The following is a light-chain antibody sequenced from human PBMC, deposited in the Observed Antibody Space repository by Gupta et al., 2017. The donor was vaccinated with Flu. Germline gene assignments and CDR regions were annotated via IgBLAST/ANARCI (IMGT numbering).Light chain of an antibody. Sequence: QSALTQPPSASGSPGHSVTIPCSGTSSDVGGYNYVSWYQQHPGKAPKLMIYEVNKRPSGVPDRFSGSKSGNTASLTVSGLQAEDEADYYCSSYAGRNNLVFGGGTRLTVL. CDR1: SSDVGGYNY. V-gene: IGLV2-8*01. CDR3: SSYAGRNNLV. J-gene: IGLJ3*02. CDR2: EVN.